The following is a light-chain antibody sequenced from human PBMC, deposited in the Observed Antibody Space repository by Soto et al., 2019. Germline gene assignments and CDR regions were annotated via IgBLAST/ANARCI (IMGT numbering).Light chain of an antibody. V-gene: IGKV3-20*01. CDR1: QSVSSSY. J-gene: IGKJ1*01. Sequence: EIVLTQSPGSGSWSRGERATPCCRARQSVSSSYAACHQKNPRAPPRFLIGGATRAASGIADRGSGGCAGAFFTLTISILEPQVAAVYYRHQYGRPPCTFGQGTKVDIK. CDR3: HQYGRPPCT. CDR2: GAT.